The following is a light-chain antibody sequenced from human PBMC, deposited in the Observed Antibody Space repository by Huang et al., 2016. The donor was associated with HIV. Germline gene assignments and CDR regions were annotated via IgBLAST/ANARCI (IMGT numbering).Light chain of an antibody. J-gene: IGKJ2*01. V-gene: IGKV1-33*01. CDR3: HQYDNLPYT. CDR1: QDISNY. CDR2: DAS. Sequence: DIQMTQSPSSLSASVGDRVTITCQASQDISNYLNWYQQKPGNAPELLIYDASNLETGVPSRFSGSGSGTDFIFTISSLRPEDIATYYCHQYDNLPYTFGQGTKLEIK.